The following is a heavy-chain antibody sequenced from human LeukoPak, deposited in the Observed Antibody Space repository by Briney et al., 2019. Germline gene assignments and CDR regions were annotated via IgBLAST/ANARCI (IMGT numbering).Heavy chain of an antibody. CDR3: ARFISWGGFDY. J-gene: IGHJ4*02. Sequence: SETLSLTCTVSSGSISSYYWSWIRQPPGKGLEWIGYIYYSGSTNYNPSLKSRVTISVDTSRNQFSLKLSSVTAADTAVYYCARFISWGGFDYWGQGTLVTVSS. D-gene: IGHD3-10*01. CDR1: SGSISSYY. CDR2: IYYSGST. V-gene: IGHV4-59*01.